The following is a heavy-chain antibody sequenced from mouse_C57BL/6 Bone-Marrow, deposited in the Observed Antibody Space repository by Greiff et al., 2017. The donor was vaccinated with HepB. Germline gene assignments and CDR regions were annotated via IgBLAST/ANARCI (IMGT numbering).Heavy chain of an antibody. Sequence: VQLQQPGAELVKPGASVKLSCKASGYTFTSYGISWVKQRTGQGLEWIGEIYPRSGNTYYNEKFKGKATLTADKSSSTAYMELRSLTSEDSAVYCCVRGVYYDYGGWFAYWGQGTLVTVSA. D-gene: IGHD2-4*01. CDR2: IYPRSGNT. V-gene: IGHV1-81*01. J-gene: IGHJ3*01. CDR3: VRGVYYDYGGWFAY. CDR1: GYTFTSYG.